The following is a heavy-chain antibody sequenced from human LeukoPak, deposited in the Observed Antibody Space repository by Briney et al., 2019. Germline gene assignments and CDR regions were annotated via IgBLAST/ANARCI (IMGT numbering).Heavy chain of an antibody. CDR2: IYGSSGNT. J-gene: IGHJ3*01. Sequence: SETLSPTCTVSGGSINNYYWTWIRQPAGEGLEWLGRIYGSSGNTDYNSSLKGRVTMSLDKSQNQFSLILKSVTAADPAFYYCARVLSAMGANTFDVWGQGTMVTVSS. CDR1: GGSINNYY. V-gene: IGHV4-4*07. CDR3: ARVLSAMGANTFDV. D-gene: IGHD1-26*01.